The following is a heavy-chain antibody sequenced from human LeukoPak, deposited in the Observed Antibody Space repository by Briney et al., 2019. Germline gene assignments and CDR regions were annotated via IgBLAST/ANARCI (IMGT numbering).Heavy chain of an antibody. CDR2: ISGDAGRT. CDR3: AKDRAWGAFAY. Sequence: GGSLRLSCAASGFTFSSYSMNWVRQAPGKGLEWVSGISGDAGRTYYADSVKGRFTISRDNSKNTLYLQMNSLRAEDTAIYYCAKDRAWGAFAYWGQGTLVTVSS. J-gene: IGHJ4*02. CDR1: GFTFSSYS. D-gene: IGHD1-26*01. V-gene: IGHV3-23*01.